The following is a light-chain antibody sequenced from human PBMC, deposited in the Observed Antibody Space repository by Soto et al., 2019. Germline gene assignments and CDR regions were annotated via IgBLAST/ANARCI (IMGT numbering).Light chain of an antibody. CDR1: NSNIGAGYE. CDR2: NNA. CDR3: QSFDSSLTGPI. Sequence: QSVLTQPPSVSGAPGQRVTISCTGTNSNIGAGYEVHWYQQFPGTDPQLLISNNANRPSGVPDRFSGSRSGTSASLAITGLQSEDEADYYCQSFDSSLTGPILGGGTKLTVL. J-gene: IGLJ2*01. V-gene: IGLV1-40*01.